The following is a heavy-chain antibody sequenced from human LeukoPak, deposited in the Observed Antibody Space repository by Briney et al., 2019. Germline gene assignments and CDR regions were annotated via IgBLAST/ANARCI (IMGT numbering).Heavy chain of an antibody. CDR2: IKEDGSER. V-gene: IGHV3-7*03. D-gene: IGHD1-26*01. Sequence: PGGSLRLSCEGSAFIFSGHWMNWVRQTPGKGLEWVASIKEDGSERQYVDSVKGRFSISRDNTKGSLFLQLNSLRAEDTAVYYCTTDQWSIAGAGDFDYWGQGTLVTVSS. CDR1: AFIFSGHW. CDR3: TTDQWSIAGAGDFDY. J-gene: IGHJ4*02.